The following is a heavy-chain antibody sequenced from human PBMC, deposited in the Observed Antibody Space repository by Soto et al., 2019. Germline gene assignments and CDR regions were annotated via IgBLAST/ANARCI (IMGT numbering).Heavy chain of an antibody. J-gene: IGHJ4*02. D-gene: IGHD6-19*01. CDR2: IHYSAST. CDR3: ARVYAGGGNSIDF. CDR1: GGSISNTDYY. Sequence: PSETLSLTWTVSGGSISNTDYYWIWIRQPPGKVLEWIGHIHYSASTYYNPSLKSRVTISVDTSKNQFSLNLSSVTAADTALYYCARVYAGGGNSIDFWGQGTLVTVSS. V-gene: IGHV4-30-4*01.